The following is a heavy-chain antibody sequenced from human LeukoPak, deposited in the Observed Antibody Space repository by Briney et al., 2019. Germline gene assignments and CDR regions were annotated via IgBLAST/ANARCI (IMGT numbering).Heavy chain of an antibody. D-gene: IGHD2-21*01. Sequence: PSETLPLTCAVSGGSISSGGYSWSWIRQPPGKGLEWIGYIYHSGSTYYNPSLKSRVTISVDRSKNQFSLKLSSVTAADTAVYYCARAVGEVVLFQGFDYWGQGRLVTV. CDR1: GGSISSGGYS. CDR2: IYHSGST. V-gene: IGHV4-30-2*01. J-gene: IGHJ4*02. CDR3: ARAVGEVVLFQGFDY.